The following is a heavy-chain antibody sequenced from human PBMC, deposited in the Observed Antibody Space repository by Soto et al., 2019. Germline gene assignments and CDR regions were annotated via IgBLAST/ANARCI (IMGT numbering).Heavy chain of an antibody. J-gene: IGHJ4*02. V-gene: IGHV1-69*13. Sequence: SVKVSCKASGGTFSSYAISWVRQAPGQGLEWMGGIIPIFGTANYAQKFQGRVTITADESTSTAYMELSSLRSEDTAVYYCARELSYDNWNPGPFDYWGQGTLVTVSS. D-gene: IGHD1-20*01. CDR1: GGTFSSYA. CDR3: ARELSYDNWNPGPFDY. CDR2: IIPIFGTA.